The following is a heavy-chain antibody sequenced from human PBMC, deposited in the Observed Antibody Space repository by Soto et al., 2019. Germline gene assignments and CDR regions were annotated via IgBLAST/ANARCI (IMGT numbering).Heavy chain of an antibody. D-gene: IGHD6-13*01. J-gene: IGHJ5*02. CDR3: ARDRELAAANNWFDP. Sequence: QVQLVQSGAEVKKPGSSVKVSCKASGGTYSSYAISWVRQAPGQGLEWMGGIIPIFGTANYAQKFQGRVTMTADESTSTAYMELSSLRSEDTAVYYCARDRELAAANNWFDPWGQGTLVTVSS. CDR1: GGTYSSYA. V-gene: IGHV1-69*01. CDR2: IIPIFGTA.